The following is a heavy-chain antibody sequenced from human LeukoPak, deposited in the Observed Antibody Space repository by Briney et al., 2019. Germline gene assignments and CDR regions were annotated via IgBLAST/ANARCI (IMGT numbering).Heavy chain of an antibody. Sequence: PGGSLSLPCAASGFTFDTKAISWVRQAPGTGLEWVSAIPGNGRVTYYADSVEGRLDISRYNSRNMVFLQMNSLRAEDTAIYYCAKGLFPYHFRRGLDYWGAGTVLTVSS. D-gene: IGHD3-3*02. CDR2: IPGNGRVT. J-gene: IGHJ4*02. CDR1: GFTFDTKA. CDR3: AKGLFPYHFRRGLDY. V-gene: IGHV3-23*01.